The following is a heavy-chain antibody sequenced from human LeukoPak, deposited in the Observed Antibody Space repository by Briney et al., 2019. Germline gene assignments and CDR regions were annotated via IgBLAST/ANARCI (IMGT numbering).Heavy chain of an antibody. Sequence: PGGSLRLSCAASGFTFSSYGMHWVRQAPGKGLVWVSRITSDGRSASYADSVKGRFTISRDNAKNTLYLQMNSLRAEDTAVYYCTRGLPTTSDYWGQGILVTVSS. D-gene: IGHD5-12*01. V-gene: IGHV3-74*01. CDR1: GFTFSSYG. CDR3: TRGLPTTSDY. J-gene: IGHJ4*02. CDR2: ITSDGRSA.